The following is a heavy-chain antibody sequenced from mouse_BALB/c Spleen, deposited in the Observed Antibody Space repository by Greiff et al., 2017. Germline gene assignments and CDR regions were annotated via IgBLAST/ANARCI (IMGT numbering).Heavy chain of an antibody. J-gene: IGHJ4*01. D-gene: IGHD2-1*01. V-gene: IGHV1-55*01. CDR1: GYNFTSYW. CDR2: IDPGSGST. Sequence: QVQLQQPGAELVKPGTSVKLSCKASGYNFTSYWINWVKLRPGQGLEWIGDIDPGSGSTNYNEKFKSKATLTVATSSSTAYMQLSSLASEDSALSYYARFGGNYLGMDYWGQGTSVTVSS. CDR3: ARFGGNYLGMDY.